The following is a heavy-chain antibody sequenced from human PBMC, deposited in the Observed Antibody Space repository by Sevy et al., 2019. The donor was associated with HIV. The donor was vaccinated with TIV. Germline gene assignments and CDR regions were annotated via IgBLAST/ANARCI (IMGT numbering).Heavy chain of an antibody. CDR2: IYYDGNNR. V-gene: IGHV3-30*02. CDR3: AIDLWTANYMNNYY. Sequence: GGSLRLSCAASGFTFSTYPMHWVRQAPGRALEWVAYIYYDGNNRYYADSVKGRFTISRDNSQNTLYLQMNSLRSEDTAVYYWAIDLWTANYMNNYYWGQGALVTVSS. D-gene: IGHD2-21*02. CDR1: GFTFSTYP. J-gene: IGHJ4*02.